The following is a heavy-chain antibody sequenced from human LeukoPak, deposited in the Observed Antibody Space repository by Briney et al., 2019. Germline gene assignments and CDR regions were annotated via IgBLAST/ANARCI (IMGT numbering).Heavy chain of an antibody. D-gene: IGHD6-19*01. CDR3: AKDLSRAVAADWFDP. CDR1: GFTFSSYG. J-gene: IGHJ5*02. V-gene: IGHV3-30*02. CDR2: IRYDGSNK. Sequence: GGSLRLSCAASGFTFSSYGMHWVRQAPGKGLEWVAFIRYDGSNKYYADSVKGRFTISRDNSKNTLYLQMNSLRAADTAVYYCAKDLSRAVAADWFDPWDQGSLVTVSS.